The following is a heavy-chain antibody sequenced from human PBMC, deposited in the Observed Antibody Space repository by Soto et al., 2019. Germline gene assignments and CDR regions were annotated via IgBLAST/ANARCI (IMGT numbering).Heavy chain of an antibody. Sequence: PGGSLRLSCAASGFTFSSYWMSWVRQAPGKWLEWVANIKEDGSEKYYVDSVKGRFTISRDNAKHSVYLQMNSLRAEDTAMYYCGSQPHRGDYNKYATTYWGEGXRV. V-gene: IGHV3-7*03. D-gene: IGHD4-4*01. CDR2: IKEDGSEK. CDR1: GFTFSSYW. CDR3: GSQPHRGDYNKYATTY. J-gene: IGHJ4*02.